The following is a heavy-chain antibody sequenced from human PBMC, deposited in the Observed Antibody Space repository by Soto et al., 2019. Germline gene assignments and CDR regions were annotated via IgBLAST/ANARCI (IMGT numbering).Heavy chain of an antibody. CDR2: ISYDGSNK. V-gene: IGHV3-30*03. CDR3: ARTEYDFWSGYYVG. D-gene: IGHD3-3*01. Sequence: GGSLRLSCAASGFTFSSYGMHWVRQAPGKGLEWVAVISYDGSNKYYADSVKGRFTISRDNSKNTLYLQMNSLRAEDTAVYYCARTEYDFWSGYYVGWGQGTLVTVSS. CDR1: GFTFSSYG. J-gene: IGHJ4*02.